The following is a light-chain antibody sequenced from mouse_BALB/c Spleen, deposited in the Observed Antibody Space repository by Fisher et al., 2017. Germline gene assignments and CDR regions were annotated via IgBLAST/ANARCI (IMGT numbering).Light chain of an antibody. V-gene: IGKV4-59*01. CDR2: DTS. CDR1: SSVSY. Sequence: IVMTQTTAILSASPGEKVTMTCSASSSVSYMHWYQQKSGTSPKRWIYDTSKLASGVPARFSGSGSGTSYSLTISRMEAEDAATYYCQQWSSYPYTFGGGAKLEI. CDR3: QQWSSYPYT. J-gene: IGKJ2*01.